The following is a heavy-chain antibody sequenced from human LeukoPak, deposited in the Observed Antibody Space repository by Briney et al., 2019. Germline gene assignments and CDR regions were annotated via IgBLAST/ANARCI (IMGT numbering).Heavy chain of an antibody. CDR1: GFTFSSHG. J-gene: IGHJ4*02. V-gene: IGHV3-21*04. CDR2: ITSGTRT. D-gene: IGHD3-10*01. Sequence: GGSLRLSCVASGFTFSSHGMNWVRQAPGKGLEWVSGITSGTRTYYADSVKGRFTISRDNAKKSLYLQMNSLRAEDTAVYYCARVWFAGSYPLDYWGQGTLVTVSS. CDR3: ARVWFAGSYPLDY.